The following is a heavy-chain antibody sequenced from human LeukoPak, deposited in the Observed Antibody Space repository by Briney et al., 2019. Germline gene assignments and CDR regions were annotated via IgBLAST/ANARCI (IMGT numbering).Heavy chain of an antibody. Sequence: SETLSLTCTVSGGSISSGGYYWSWIRQHPGKGLEWIVYSYYSGSTYYNPSLKSRVTISVDTSKNQFSLKLSSVTAADTAVYYCARGPYDSSGYYSRGVRAVPFDYWGQGTLVTVSS. CDR1: GGSISSGGYY. CDR2: SYYSGST. D-gene: IGHD3-22*01. J-gene: IGHJ4*02. CDR3: ARGPYDSSGYYSRGVRAVPFDY. V-gene: IGHV4-31*03.